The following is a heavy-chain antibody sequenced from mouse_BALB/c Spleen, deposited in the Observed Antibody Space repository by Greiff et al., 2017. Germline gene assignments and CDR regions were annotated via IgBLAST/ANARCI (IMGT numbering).Heavy chain of an antibody. D-gene: IGHD2-10*01. V-gene: IGHV5-17*02. CDR1: GFTFSSFG. CDR2: ISSGSSTI. J-gene: IGHJ4*01. Sequence: EVQLVESGGGLVQPGGSRKLSCAASGFTFSSFGMHWVRQAPEKGLEWVAYISSGSSTIYYADTVKGRFTISRDNPKNTLFLQMTSLRSEDTAMYYCARASYYPYYAMDYWGQGTSVTVSS. CDR3: ARASYYPYYAMDY.